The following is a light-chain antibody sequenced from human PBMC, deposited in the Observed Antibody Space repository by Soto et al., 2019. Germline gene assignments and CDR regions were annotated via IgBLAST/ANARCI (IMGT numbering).Light chain of an antibody. J-gene: IGKJ1*01. CDR1: QSLLHSNGYNY. V-gene: IGKV2-28*01. CDR3: MQALQTPRT. CDR2: LGS. Sequence: DRVMTQSPLSLPVTPGEPASISCRSSQSLLHSNGYNYGDGYLQKPGQSPQLLIYLGSNRAAGVPDRFICSGSGTDFTLKISRVEAEDFGGYYCMQALQTPRTCGQGPKVEIK.